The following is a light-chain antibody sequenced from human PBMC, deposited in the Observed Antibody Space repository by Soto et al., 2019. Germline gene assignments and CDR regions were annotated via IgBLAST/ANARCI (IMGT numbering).Light chain of an antibody. Sequence: ETVMTQSPATLSVSPGDTATFSCRASQSVSSNLAWYQRKPGQAPRLLIYGASSRATGIPDRFSGSGSGTDFTLSISRLEPEDFAVYYCQQYSSLWTFGQGTKVDI. CDR1: QSVSSN. CDR2: GAS. V-gene: IGKV3D-15*01. J-gene: IGKJ1*01. CDR3: QQYSSLWT.